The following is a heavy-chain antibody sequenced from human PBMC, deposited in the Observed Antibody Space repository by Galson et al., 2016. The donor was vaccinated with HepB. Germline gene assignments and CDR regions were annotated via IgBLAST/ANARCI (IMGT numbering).Heavy chain of an antibody. Sequence: QSGAEVKKPGESLKISCTGSGYSFSTNWIVWVRQKPGKGLEWMGIIYPGDSDTRYSPSFQGQVTISADKSISTAYLQWSSLKASDTALYYCARTTTTVTTDSWGQGTLVTVSS. CDR1: GYSFSTNW. V-gene: IGHV5-51*03. CDR3: ARTTTTVTTDS. J-gene: IGHJ4*02. CDR2: IYPGDSDT. D-gene: IGHD4-17*01.